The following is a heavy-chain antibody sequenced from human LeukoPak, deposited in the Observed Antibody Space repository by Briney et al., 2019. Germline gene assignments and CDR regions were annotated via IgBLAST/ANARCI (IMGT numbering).Heavy chain of an antibody. CDR1: GYTFTNYG. J-gene: IGHJ6*02. D-gene: IGHD6-13*01. V-gene: IGHV1-18*01. CDR3: ARAAAGTRIPYYYYYGMDV. CDR2: ISAYNGNT. Sequence: ASVKVSCKASGYTFTNYGISWVRQAPGQGLEWMGWISAYNGNTNYAQNFQGRVTMTTDTSTRTAYMELRSLRFDDTAVYYCARAAAGTRIPYYYYYGMDVWGQGTTVTVSS.